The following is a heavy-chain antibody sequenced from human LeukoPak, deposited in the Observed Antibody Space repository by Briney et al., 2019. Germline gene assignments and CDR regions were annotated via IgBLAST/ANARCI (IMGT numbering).Heavy chain of an antibody. J-gene: IGHJ4*02. CDR2: IYYSGST. Sequence: PSETLSLTCTVSGGSISSYYWSWIRQPAGKGLEWIGSIYYSGSTNYNPSLKSRVTISVDTSKNQFSLKLSSVTAADTAVYYCARGGRITIFGVGAVDYWGQGTLVTVSS. CDR3: ARGGRITIFGVGAVDY. CDR1: GGSISSYY. V-gene: IGHV4-59*01. D-gene: IGHD3-3*01.